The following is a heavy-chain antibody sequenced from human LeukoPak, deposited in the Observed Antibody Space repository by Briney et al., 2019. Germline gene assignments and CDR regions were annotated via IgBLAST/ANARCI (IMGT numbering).Heavy chain of an antibody. Sequence: GGSLRLSCTVSGFTFEDYGMNWVRQVPGKEPEWVSGLNWNGGGRRYADSVKGRFIISRDNAKGVLYLQLNDLRVEYTALYYCARDAVPSGRSWFDPWGQGTLVTVSS. V-gene: IGHV3-20*04. D-gene: IGHD4-17*01. CDR2: LNWNGGGR. J-gene: IGHJ5*02. CDR1: GFTFEDYG. CDR3: ARDAVPSGRSWFDP.